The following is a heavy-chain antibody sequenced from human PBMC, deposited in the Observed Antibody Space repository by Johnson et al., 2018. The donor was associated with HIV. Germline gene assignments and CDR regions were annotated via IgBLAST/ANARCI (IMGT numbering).Heavy chain of an antibody. D-gene: IGHD1-7*01. CDR1: GFTFSNAW. CDR3: ARENYRRRDAFDV. Sequence: MQLVESGGGLVQPGGSLRLSCAASGFTFSNAWMNWVRQAPGKGLEWIGRIKSKTDGGTTDYAAPVKGRFTISRDDSKKSLYLQINSLRTEDTAVYYCARENYRRRDAFDVWGQGTVVIVSS. V-gene: IGHV3-15*01. J-gene: IGHJ3*01. CDR2: IKSKTDGGTT.